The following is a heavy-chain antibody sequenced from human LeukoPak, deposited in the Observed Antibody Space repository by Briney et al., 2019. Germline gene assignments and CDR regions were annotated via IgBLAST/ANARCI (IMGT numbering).Heavy chain of an antibody. CDR2: IYYSGST. V-gene: IGHV4-61*01. CDR3: ARDYSSGWYLFDY. CDR1: GGSVSSGSYY. D-gene: IGHD6-19*01. Sequence: SETLSLTCTVSGGSVSSGSYYWSWIRQPPGKGLEWIGYIYYSGSTNYNPSLKSRVTISVDTSKNQFSLKLSSVTAADTAVYYCARDYSSGWYLFDYWGRGTLVTVSS. J-gene: IGHJ4*02.